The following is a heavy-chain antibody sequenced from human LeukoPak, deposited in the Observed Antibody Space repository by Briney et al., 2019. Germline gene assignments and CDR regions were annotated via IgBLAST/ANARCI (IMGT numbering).Heavy chain of an antibody. D-gene: IGHD1-7*01. J-gene: IGHJ4*02. Sequence: GGSLRLACAASGFRFSSYAMSWVRQAPGKGLEWVSAISGSGVSTYYANSVKGRFTVSRDNSKNTLYLQMSSLRAEDTAVYYCAKDERNWNYNLASQTYDWGQGTLVTVSS. CDR1: GFRFSSYA. CDR2: ISGSGVST. V-gene: IGHV3-23*01. CDR3: AKDERNWNYNLASQTYD.